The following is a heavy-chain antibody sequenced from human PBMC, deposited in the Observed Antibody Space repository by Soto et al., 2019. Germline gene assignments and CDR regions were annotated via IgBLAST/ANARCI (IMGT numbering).Heavy chain of an antibody. CDR3: TRISLVGATGGRYFDY. CDR2: IKNKANSYTT. D-gene: IGHD1-26*01. Sequence: VQLVESGGGLVQPGGSLRLSCAASGFIFSDHYMDWVRQAPGKGLEWVGGIKNKANSYTTEYAASVKGRFTISRDDSQNSLYLQMNSLKTEDTAVYYCTRISLVGATGGRYFDYWGQGTLLTVSS. V-gene: IGHV3-72*01. J-gene: IGHJ4*02. CDR1: GFIFSDHY.